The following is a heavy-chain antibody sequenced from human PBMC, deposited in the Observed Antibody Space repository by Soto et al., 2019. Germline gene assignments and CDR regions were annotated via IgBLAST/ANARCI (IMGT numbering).Heavy chain of an antibody. CDR1: GYTFTSYA. Sequence: QVQLVQSGAEVKKPGASVKVSCKASGYTFTSYAMHWVRQAPGQRLEWMGWINAGNGNTKYSQKFQGRVTITRDTSASTAYMELSSLRSEDTAVYYCGRGSGLNCFDRWGQGTLVTVSS. D-gene: IGHD3-10*01. CDR3: GRGSGLNCFDR. CDR2: INAGNGNT. J-gene: IGHJ5*02. V-gene: IGHV1-3*01.